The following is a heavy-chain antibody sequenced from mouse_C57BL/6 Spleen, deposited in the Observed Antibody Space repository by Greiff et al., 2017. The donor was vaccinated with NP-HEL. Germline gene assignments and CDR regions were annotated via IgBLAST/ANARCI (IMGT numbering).Heavy chain of an antibody. CDR2: ISSKSSNYAT. D-gene: IGHD2-3*01. CDR1: GFTFNTYA. V-gene: IGHV10-3*01. J-gene: IGHJ4*01. CDR3: VRDGFYDGYYGAMDY. Sequence: EVKLLESGGGLVQPKGSLKLSCAASGFTFNTYAMHWVRQAPGKGLEWVARISSKSSNYATYYADSVKDRFTISRDDSQSMLYLQMNNLKTEDTAMYYCVRDGFYDGYYGAMDYWGQGTSVTVSS.